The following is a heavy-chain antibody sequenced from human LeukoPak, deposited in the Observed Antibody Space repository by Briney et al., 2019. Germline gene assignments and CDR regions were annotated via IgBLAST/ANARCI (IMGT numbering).Heavy chain of an antibody. J-gene: IGHJ6*03. CDR3: ASRSGYYYYYMDV. CDR1: GFTVSSNY. CDR2: IYSGGST. V-gene: IGHV3-53*01. Sequence: GGSLRLSCAASGFTVSSNYMSWVRQAPGKGLEWVSVIYSGGSTYYADSVKGRFTITRDNSKNTLYLQMNSLRAEDTAVYYCASRSGYYYYYMDVWGKGTTVTISS.